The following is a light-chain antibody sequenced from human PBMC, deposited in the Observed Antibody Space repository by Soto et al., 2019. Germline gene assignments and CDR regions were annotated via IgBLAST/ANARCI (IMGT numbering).Light chain of an antibody. CDR3: MQTLQTPGT. J-gene: IGKJ1*01. V-gene: IGKV2-28*01. Sequence: DIVMTHSPLSLPVTPGEPASISCSSIQSLLHSNGKTFLDWYLQKPGQSPQLLIFSASKRASGVPDRFSASGSGTDFTLKINRVEAEDVGVYYCMQTLQTPGTFGQGTKVDIK. CDR1: QSLLHSNGKTF. CDR2: SAS.